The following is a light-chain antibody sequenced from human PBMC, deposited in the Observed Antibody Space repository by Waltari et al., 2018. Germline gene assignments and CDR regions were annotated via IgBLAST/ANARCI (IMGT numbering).Light chain of an antibody. CDR1: SRDVGAYDY. CDR2: DVS. Sequence: QSALTQPASVSASPGQSITISCTGPSRDVGAYDYVPWYQVYPGKAPKLIIYDVSKRPSASSNRFSGSKSGNTASLVISGLHPDDEAVYYCASYTTTTTAVFGGGTRVTV. J-gene: IGLJ2*01. CDR3: ASYTTTTTAV. V-gene: IGLV2-14*03.